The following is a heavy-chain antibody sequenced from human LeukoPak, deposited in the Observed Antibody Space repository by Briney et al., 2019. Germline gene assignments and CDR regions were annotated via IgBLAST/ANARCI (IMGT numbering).Heavy chain of an antibody. CDR3: ARGSNSGPDAFDI. V-gene: IGHV4-4*02. CDR1: GGSIKSNNW. Sequence: SGTLSLTCAVSGGSIKSNNWWSWVRQPPGKGLEWIGEIYHSGSTNYNPSLESRVTVSVDKSKNQFSLDLSSVTAADTAVYYCARGSNSGPDAFDIWGQGTMVTVSS. D-gene: IGHD5-12*01. CDR2: IYHSGST. J-gene: IGHJ3*02.